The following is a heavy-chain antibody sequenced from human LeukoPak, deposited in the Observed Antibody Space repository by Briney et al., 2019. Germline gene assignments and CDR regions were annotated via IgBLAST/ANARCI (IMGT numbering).Heavy chain of an antibody. V-gene: IGHV3-48*03. CDR2: ISSSGSTI. CDR3: ANYGDYYYYYMDV. J-gene: IGHJ6*03. Sequence: PGGSLRLSCAASGFTFSSYEMNWVRQAPGKGLEWVSYISSSGSTIYYADSVKGRFTISRDNSKNTLYLQMNSLRAEDTAVYYCANYGDYYYYYMDVWGKGTTVTISS. D-gene: IGHD4-17*01. CDR1: GFTFSSYE.